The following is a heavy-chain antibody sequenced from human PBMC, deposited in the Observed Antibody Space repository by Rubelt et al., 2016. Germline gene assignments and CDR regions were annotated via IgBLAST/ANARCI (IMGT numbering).Heavy chain of an antibody. D-gene: IGHD3-10*01. CDR3: AHRRTAESWPCLSFDY. CDR2: IYWADDK. Sequence: QITLQESGPTLVKPTQTLTLTCTFSGFSLSTSGVGVGWIRQPPGKALEWLAIIYWADDKRYSTSLQNRLTITKDSSKNQVVLTMTNLDPSDQATYYGAHRRTAESWPCLSFDYWGQGTLVTVSS. J-gene: IGHJ4*02. CDR1: GFSLSTSGVG. V-gene: IGHV2-5*02.